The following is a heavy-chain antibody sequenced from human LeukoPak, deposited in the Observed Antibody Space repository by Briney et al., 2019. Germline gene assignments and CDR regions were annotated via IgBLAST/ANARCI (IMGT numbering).Heavy chain of an antibody. J-gene: IGHJ4*02. CDR1: VFTFSSYA. V-gene: IGHV3-23*01. CDR3: AKMGAKYYYGSGSYYNFDY. CDR2: ISVSGGST. D-gene: IGHD3-10*01. Sequence: PGGSLRLSCAASVFTFSSYAMSGVRQAPGKGLEWVSAISVSGGSTYYADSVKGRFTISRDNSKNTLYLQMNSLRAEDTAVYYCAKMGAKYYYGSGSYYNFDYWGQGTLVTVSS.